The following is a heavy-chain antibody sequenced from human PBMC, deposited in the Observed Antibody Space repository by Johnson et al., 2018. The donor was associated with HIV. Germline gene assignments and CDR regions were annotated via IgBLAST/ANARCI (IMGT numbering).Heavy chain of an antibody. CDR1: GFTFSSYA. CDR2: ISYDGSNK. D-gene: IGHD2/OR15-2a*01. J-gene: IGHJ3*02. CDR3: ARDPPNMAPGAFDI. V-gene: IGHV3-30*14. Sequence: QVQLVESGGGVVQPGRSLRLSCAASGFTFSSYAMHWVRQAPGKGLEWVAVISYDGSNKYYADSVKGRFTSSRDNSKNTLYLQMNSLRAEDTAVYYCARDPPNMAPGAFDIWGQGTMVTVSS.